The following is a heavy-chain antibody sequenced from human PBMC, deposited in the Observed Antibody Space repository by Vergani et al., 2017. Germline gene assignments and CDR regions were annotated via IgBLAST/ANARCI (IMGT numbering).Heavy chain of an antibody. V-gene: IGHV3-23*01. D-gene: IGHD3-22*01. CDR1: GFTFSSYA. CDR2: ISGSGGST. CDR3: AKDYYDSSGYWHAFDI. J-gene: IGHJ3*02. Sequence: EVQLLESGGGLVQPGGSLRLSCAASGFTFSSYAMSWVRQAPGKGLEWVSAISGSGGSTYYADSVKGRFTISRDNSKTTLYLQMNSLRAEDTAVYYCAKDYYDSSGYWHAFDIWGQGTMVTVSS.